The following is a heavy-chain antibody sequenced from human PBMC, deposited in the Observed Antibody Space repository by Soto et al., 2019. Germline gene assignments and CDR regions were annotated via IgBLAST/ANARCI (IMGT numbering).Heavy chain of an antibody. D-gene: IGHD3-9*01. CDR3: ARGSEYYDILTGYWYYFDY. CDR1: GFTFSSYG. CDR2: IWYDGSNK. Sequence: QVQLVESGGGVVQPGRSLRLSCAASGFTFSSYGMHWVRQAPGKGLEWVAVIWYDGSNKYYADSVKGRFTISKDNSKNTLYLPMNSLRAEDTAVYYCARGSEYYDILTGYWYYFDYWGQGTLVTVSS. V-gene: IGHV3-33*01. J-gene: IGHJ4*02.